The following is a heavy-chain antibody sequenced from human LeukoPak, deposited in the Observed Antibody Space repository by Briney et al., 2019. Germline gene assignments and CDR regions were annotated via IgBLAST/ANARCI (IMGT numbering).Heavy chain of an antibody. V-gene: IGHV5-51*01. D-gene: IGHD2-2*01. CDR1: GYSFTSYW. J-gene: IGHJ3*02. CDR3: ARRDCSSTSCYREGPGDAFDI. CDR2: IYPGDSDT. Sequence: GESLKISCKGSGYSFTSYWIGWVRQMPGKGLEWMGIIYPGDSDTRYSPSFQGQVTISADKSISTAYLQWSSLKASDTAMYYCARRDCSSTSCYREGPGDAFDIWGQGTMVTVSS.